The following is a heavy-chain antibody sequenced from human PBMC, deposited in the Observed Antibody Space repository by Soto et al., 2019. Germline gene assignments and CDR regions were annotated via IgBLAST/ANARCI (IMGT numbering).Heavy chain of an antibody. CDR1: GFTFSNYS. Sequence: GGSLRLSCAASGFTFSNYSMNWVRQAPGKGLEWVSSISSSTIYIYYANSAKGRFTISRDNAKNSLHLQMNSLRAEDTGVYYCARDLHSDSSGFGYWGQGTLVTVPS. V-gene: IGHV3-21*01. J-gene: IGHJ4*02. CDR3: ARDLHSDSSGFGY. D-gene: IGHD3-22*01. CDR2: ISSSTIYI.